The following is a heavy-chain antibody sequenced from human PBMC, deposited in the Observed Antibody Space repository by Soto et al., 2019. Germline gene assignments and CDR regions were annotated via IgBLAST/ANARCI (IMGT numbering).Heavy chain of an antibody. CDR2: IWYDGSNK. CDR3: ARDRSEYSSSWYRSHYYYYGMDV. CDR1: GFTFSSYG. Sequence: GGSLRLSCAASGFTFSSYGMHWVRQAPGKGLEWVAVIWYDGSNKYYADSVKGRFTISRDNSENTLYLQMNSLRAEDTAVYYCARDRSEYSSSWYRSHYYYYGMDVWGQGTTVTV. D-gene: IGHD6-13*01. V-gene: IGHV3-33*08. J-gene: IGHJ6*02.